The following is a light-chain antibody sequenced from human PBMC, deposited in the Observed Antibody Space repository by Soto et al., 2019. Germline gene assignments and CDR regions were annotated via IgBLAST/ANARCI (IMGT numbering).Light chain of an antibody. Sequence: SYDLSQPPSVSVAPGQTARITRGGHKIGTKNVHWFQQKPGQAPVLVVSDDDDRPSGIPERFSGSNSGNTATLTISRVEAGDEADYYCQVWDSSSDHYVFGTGTKVTVL. J-gene: IGLJ1*01. CDR3: QVWDSSSDHYV. V-gene: IGLV3-21*02. CDR1: KIGTKN. CDR2: DDD.